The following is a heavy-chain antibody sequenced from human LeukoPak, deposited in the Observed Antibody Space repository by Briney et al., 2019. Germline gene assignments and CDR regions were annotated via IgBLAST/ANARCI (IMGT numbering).Heavy chain of an antibody. V-gene: IGHV1-3*04. J-gene: IGHJ4*02. Sequence: SSKAAGGGFTSYAMHWGRRDPGRRGVGMGWINNGNGNTKYSQKFKSRVTITRDTSANKAYLELSSVSAEDTAVYYCAGGIYCYGSGSYYNVHFDYWGQGPLVTVSS. CDR3: AGGIYCYGSGSYYNVHFDY. CDR2: INNGNGNT. D-gene: IGHD3-10*01. CDR1: GGGFTSYA.